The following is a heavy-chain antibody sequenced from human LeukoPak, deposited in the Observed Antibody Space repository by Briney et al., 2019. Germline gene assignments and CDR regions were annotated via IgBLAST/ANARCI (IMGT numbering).Heavy chain of an antibody. D-gene: IGHD3-10*01. J-gene: IGHJ3*02. CDR3: ATGLGSGSYLSDAFDI. CDR2: ISGGGGTT. V-gene: IGHV3-23*01. CDR1: GFTFSSYA. Sequence: GGSLRLSCAASGFTFSSYAMSWVRQAPGKGLEWLSSISGGGGTTYYADSVKGRFTISRDNAKNTLYLQMNSLRAEDTAVYYCATGLGSGSYLSDAFDIWGQGTMVTVSS.